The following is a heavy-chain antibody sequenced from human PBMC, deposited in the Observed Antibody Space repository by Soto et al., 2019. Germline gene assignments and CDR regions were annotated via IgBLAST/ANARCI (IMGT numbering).Heavy chain of an antibody. Sequence: QVQLQESGPGLVKPSGTLSLSCTVSGGSISTDHWWTWVRQSPGEGLEWIGEIFHSGSTAYTPSLKSRVTISVDRSNNLVSLNLNSVTAADTAIYYCARRVLRDRSGAMDIWGRGTTVTVSS. CDR2: IFHSGST. CDR3: ARRVLRDRSGAMDI. V-gene: IGHV4-4*02. D-gene: IGHD3-10*01. J-gene: IGHJ6*02. CDR1: GGSISTDHW.